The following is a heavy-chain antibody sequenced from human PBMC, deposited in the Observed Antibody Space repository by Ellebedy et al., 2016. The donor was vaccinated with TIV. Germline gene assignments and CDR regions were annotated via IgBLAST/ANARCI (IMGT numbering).Heavy chain of an antibody. V-gene: IGHV1-2*02. Sequence: AASVKVSCKASGYTFTDYYIHWVRQAPGQGLEWMGWINPNSGGTNYAQNFQGRVTMTRDTSISTAYMELSRLRSDDTAVYFCAREAEGSGSYVDYWGQGTLVTVSS. CDR2: INPNSGGT. D-gene: IGHD3-10*01. J-gene: IGHJ4*02. CDR3: AREAEGSGSYVDY. CDR1: GYTFTDYY.